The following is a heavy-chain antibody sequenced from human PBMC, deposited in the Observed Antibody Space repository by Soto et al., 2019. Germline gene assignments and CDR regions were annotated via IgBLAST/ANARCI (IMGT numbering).Heavy chain of an antibody. CDR2: ISYDGSNK. J-gene: IGHJ4*02. CDR3: ARDYEDSSGYYYGLFDY. CDR1: GFTFSSYA. Sequence: PGGSLRLSCAASGFTFSSYAMHWVRQAPGKGLEWVAVISYDGSNKYYADSVKGRFTISRDNSKNTLYLQMNSLRAEDTAVYYCARDYEDSSGYYYGLFDYWGQGTLVTVSS. V-gene: IGHV3-30-3*01. D-gene: IGHD3-22*01.